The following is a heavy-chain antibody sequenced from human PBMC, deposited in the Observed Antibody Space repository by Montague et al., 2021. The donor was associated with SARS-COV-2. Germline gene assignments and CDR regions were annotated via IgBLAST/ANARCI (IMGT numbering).Heavy chain of an antibody. CDR1: GGSIISGSYY. J-gene: IGHJ6*02. CDR2: IYTSGST. Sequence: TLSLTCTVSGGSIISGSYYWSWIRQPAGKGLEWIGRIYTSGSTNYNPSLKSRVTISVDTSKNQFSLKLSSVTAADTAVYYCAREPFSPLSYYYYGMDVWGQGTTVTVSS. D-gene: IGHD3-3*02. CDR3: AREPFSPLSYYYYGMDV. V-gene: IGHV4-61*02.